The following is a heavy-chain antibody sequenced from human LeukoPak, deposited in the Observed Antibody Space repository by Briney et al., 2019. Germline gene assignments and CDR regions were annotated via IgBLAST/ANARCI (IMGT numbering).Heavy chain of an antibody. CDR1: GFTFTSYA. CDR2: ISGSTSYI. D-gene: IGHD3-16*02. J-gene: IGHJ4*02. V-gene: IGHV3-21*01. CDR3: ARGSDFVWGSYRPYFDY. Sequence: GGSLRLSCAASGFTFTSYAMTWVRQAPGKGLEWVSSISGSTSYIYYADSVRGRFTISRDNAKNSLYLQMNSLRAEDTAVYYCARGSDFVWGSYRPYFDYWGQGTLVTVSS.